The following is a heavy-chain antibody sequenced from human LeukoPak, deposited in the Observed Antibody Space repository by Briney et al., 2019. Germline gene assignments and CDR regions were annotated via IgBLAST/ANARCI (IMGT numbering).Heavy chain of an antibody. D-gene: IGHD6-19*01. V-gene: IGHV3-7*03. CDR1: GFTFSSYW. CDR2: IKQDGSEK. J-gene: IGHJ4*02. Sequence: PGGSLRLSCAASGFTFSSYWMSWVRQAPGKGLEWVANIKQDGSEKYFVDSVKGRFTISRDNSKNTLYLQMNSLRAEDTAVYYCAKEVSSGWPWGPGDYWGQGTLVTVSS. CDR3: AKEVSSGWPWGPGDY.